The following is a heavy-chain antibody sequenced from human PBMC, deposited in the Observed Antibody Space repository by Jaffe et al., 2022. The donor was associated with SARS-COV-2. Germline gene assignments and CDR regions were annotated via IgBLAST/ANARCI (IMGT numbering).Heavy chain of an antibody. J-gene: IGHJ6*02. D-gene: IGHD5-12*01. CDR2: IYYSGST. CDR1: GGSISSGGYY. V-gene: IGHV4-31*03. CDR3: ARVGADGSVSLDGYNYPYYYYGMDV. Sequence: QVQLQESGPGLVKPSQTLSLTCTVSGGSISSGGYYWSWIRQHPGKGLEWIGYIYYSGSTYYNPSLKSRVTISVDTSKNQFSLKLSSVTAADTAVYYCARVGADGSVSLDGYNYPYYYYGMDVWGQGTTVTVSS.